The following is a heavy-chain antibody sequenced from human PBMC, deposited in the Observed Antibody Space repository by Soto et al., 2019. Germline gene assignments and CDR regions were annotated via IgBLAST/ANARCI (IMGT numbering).Heavy chain of an antibody. CDR2: ISGSGGST. CDR3: AKVHMRSSGWSRFDY. CDR1: GFTFSSYA. J-gene: IGHJ4*02. Sequence: GGSLRLSCAASGFTFSSYAMSWVRQAPGKGLEWVSAISGSGGSTYYADSVKGRFTISRDNSKNTLYLQMNSLRAEDTAVYYCAKVHMRSSGWSRFDYWGQGTLVTVSS. D-gene: IGHD6-19*01. V-gene: IGHV3-23*01.